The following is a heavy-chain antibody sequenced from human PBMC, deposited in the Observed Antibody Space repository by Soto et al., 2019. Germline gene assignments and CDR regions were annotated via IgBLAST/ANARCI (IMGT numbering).Heavy chain of an antibody. V-gene: IGHV1-69*02. CDR3: ARGDSSSPRGSYWFDP. Sequence: SLKVSCKASGGTFSSYTISWVRQAPGQGLEWMGRIIPILGIANYAQKFQGRVTITADKSTSTAYMELSSLRSEDTAVYYCARGDSSSPRGSYWFDPWGQGTLVTVSS. CDR2: IIPILGIA. D-gene: IGHD6-6*01. CDR1: GGTFSSYT. J-gene: IGHJ5*02.